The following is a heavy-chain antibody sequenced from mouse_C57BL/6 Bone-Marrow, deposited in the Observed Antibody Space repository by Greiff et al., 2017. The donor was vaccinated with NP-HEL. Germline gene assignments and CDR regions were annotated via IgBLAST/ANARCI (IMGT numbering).Heavy chain of an antibody. D-gene: IGHD6-1*01. CDR2: IWSGGST. Sequence: VKLMESGPGLVQPSQSLSITCTVSGFSLTSYGVHWVRQSPGKGLEWLGVIWSGGSTDYNAAFISRLSISKDNSKSQVFFKMNSLQADDTAIYYCARNWPPRGWYFDVWGTGTTVTVSS. CDR1: GFSLTSYG. CDR3: ARNWPPRGWYFDV. V-gene: IGHV2-2*01. J-gene: IGHJ1*03.